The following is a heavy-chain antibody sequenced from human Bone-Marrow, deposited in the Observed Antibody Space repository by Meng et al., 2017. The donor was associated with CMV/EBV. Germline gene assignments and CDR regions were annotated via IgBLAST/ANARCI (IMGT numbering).Heavy chain of an antibody. J-gene: IGHJ4*02. V-gene: IGHV3-33*06. CDR2: IWYDGSNK. CDR1: GFTFSSYG. Sequence: GESLKISCAASGFTFSSYGMHWVRQAPGKGLEWVAVIWYDGSNKYYADSVKGRFTISRDNSKNTLYLQMNSLRAEDTAAYYCAKSDTISVFYYFDYWGQETLVTFSS. D-gene: IGHD3-3*01. CDR3: AKSDTISVFYYFDY.